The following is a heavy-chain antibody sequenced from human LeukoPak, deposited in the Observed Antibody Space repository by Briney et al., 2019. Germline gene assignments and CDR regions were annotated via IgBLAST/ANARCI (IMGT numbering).Heavy chain of an antibody. CDR3: VRVGALVTASVGFDY. Sequence: GESLKISCKGSGYSFTSYWISWVRQMPGKGLEWMGRIDPSDSYTNYGPSFQGHVTISADKSISTAYLQWSSLKASDTAMYYCVRVGALVTASVGFDYWGQGTLVTVSS. CDR1: GYSFTSYW. J-gene: IGHJ4*02. D-gene: IGHD2-21*02. CDR2: IDPSDSYT. V-gene: IGHV5-10-1*01.